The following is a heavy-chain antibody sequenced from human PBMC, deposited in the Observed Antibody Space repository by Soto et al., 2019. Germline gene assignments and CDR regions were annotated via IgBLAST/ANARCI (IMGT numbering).Heavy chain of an antibody. J-gene: IGHJ4*02. D-gene: IGHD1-7*01. V-gene: IGHV4-59*01. Sequence: FLTCTVSGGSISSYYWSWIRQPPGKGLEWIGYIYYSGSTNYNPSLKSRVTISVDASKNQFSLKLSSVTAADTAVYYCARGGTGTTLPFDSWGQGTLVTVSS. CDR3: ARGGTGTTLPFDS. CDR1: GGSISSYY. CDR2: IYYSGST.